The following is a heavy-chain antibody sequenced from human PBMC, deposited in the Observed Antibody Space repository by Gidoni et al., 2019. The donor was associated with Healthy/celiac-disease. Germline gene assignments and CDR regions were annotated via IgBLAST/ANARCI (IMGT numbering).Heavy chain of an antibody. CDR2: ISWNSGSI. J-gene: IGHJ4*02. CDR1: GFPFDDYA. V-gene: IGHV3-9*01. D-gene: IGHD1-7*01. CDR3: AKDLGYNWNYGLDY. Sequence: EVQLVESGGGLVQPGRSLRLSCAASGFPFDDYAMHWVRQAPGKGLEWVSGISWNSGSIGYADSVKGRFTISRDNAKNSLYLQMNSLRAEDTALYYCAKDLGYNWNYGLDYWGQGTLVTVSS.